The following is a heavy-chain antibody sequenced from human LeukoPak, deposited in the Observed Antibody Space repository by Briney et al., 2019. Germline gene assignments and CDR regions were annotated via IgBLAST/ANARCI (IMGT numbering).Heavy chain of an antibody. Sequence: PGGSLRLSCAASGFTFSSYAMHWVRQAPGKGLEWVAVISYDGSNKYYADSVKGRFPISRDNSKNTLYLQMNSLRAEDTAVYYCAREDYYDSSGAFWALDPWGQGTLVTVSS. V-gene: IGHV3-30*04. D-gene: IGHD3-22*01. CDR3: AREDYYDSSGAFWALDP. J-gene: IGHJ5*02. CDR2: ISYDGSNK. CDR1: GFTFSSYA.